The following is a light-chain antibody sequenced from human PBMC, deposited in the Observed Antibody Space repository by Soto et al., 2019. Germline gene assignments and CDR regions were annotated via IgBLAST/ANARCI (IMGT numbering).Light chain of an antibody. CDR3: QQIYSAPLT. J-gene: IGKJ4*01. CDR2: AAS. Sequence: IHITHSPSSLSSSVGDRVIITCRASQSITTYLNWYRQKPGKAPKLLIYAASSLQSGVPSRFSGSGSETEFTLSISSLQPEDFATYFCQQIYSAPLTFGGGTKVDIK. V-gene: IGKV1-39*01. CDR1: QSITTY.